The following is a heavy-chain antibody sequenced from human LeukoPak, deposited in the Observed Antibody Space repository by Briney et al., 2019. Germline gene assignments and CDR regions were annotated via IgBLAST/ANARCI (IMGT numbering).Heavy chain of an antibody. CDR2: ISGSGGST. CDR1: GFTFSSYA. D-gene: IGHD3-10*01. V-gene: IGHV3-23*01. J-gene: IGHJ4*02. CDR3: AKVGMYYGSGSYDY. Sequence: PGGSLRLSCAASGFTFSSYAMSWVRQAPGKGLEWVSAISGSGGSTYYADSVEGRFTISRDNSKNTLYLQMNSLRAEDTAVYYCAKVGMYYGSGSYDYWGQGTLVTVSS.